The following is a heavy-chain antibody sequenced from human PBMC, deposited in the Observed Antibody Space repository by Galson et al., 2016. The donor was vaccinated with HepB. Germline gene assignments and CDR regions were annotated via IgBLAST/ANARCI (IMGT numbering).Heavy chain of an antibody. CDR2: IKQGGSEK. V-gene: IGHV3-7*01. Sequence: SLRLSCAASGFTFSMYWMSWVRQAPGKGLEWVANIKQGGSEKYYVESVRGRFTIPRDNAKNSLFLQMNSLRAEDTAVYYCARDRRGSGWYIDYWGQGTLVTVSS. D-gene: IGHD6-19*01. J-gene: IGHJ4*02. CDR1: GFTFSMYW. CDR3: ARDRRGSGWYIDY.